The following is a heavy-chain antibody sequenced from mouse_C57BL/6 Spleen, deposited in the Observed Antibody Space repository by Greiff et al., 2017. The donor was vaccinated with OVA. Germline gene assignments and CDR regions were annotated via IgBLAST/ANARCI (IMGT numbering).Heavy chain of an antibody. CDR1: GFNIKDDY. Sequence: EVQLQQSGAELVRPGASVKLSCTASGFNIKDDYMHWVKQRPEQGLEWIGWIDPENGDTEYASKFQGKATITSATSSNTAYLQLSSRTSEDTSVYYFTTWGLLGAMDYWGQGTSVTVSS. D-gene: IGHD2-3*01. CDR2: IDPENGDT. CDR3: TTWGLLGAMDY. J-gene: IGHJ4*01. V-gene: IGHV14-4*01.